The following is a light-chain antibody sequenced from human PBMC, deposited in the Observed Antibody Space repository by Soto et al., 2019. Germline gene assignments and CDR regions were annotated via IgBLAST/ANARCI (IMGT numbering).Light chain of an antibody. J-gene: IGKJ1*01. CDR1: QSLSSSF. Sequence: EIVLTQSPGTLSLSPGERATLSCRASQSLSSSFLAWYQQKPGQAPRLLIYGASSRATGIPDRFSGSGSGSDFTLTISRLEPEDFAVYYCQQYDSSSKTFGQGTKVDIK. V-gene: IGKV3-20*01. CDR3: QQYDSSSKT. CDR2: GAS.